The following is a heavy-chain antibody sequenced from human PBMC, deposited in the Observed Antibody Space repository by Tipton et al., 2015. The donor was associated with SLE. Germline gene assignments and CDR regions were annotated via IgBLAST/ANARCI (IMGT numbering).Heavy chain of an antibody. J-gene: IGHJ3*02. Sequence: YLRLSCATSGFTFSYYAMSWVRQAPGQGLEWVSVVYSGGDATYYADSVAGRFIIFRDTSTNTLTLQMKSLRAEDTALYYCMKMGGGAFVIWGQGSMVTVSS. CDR3: MKMGGGAFVI. CDR1: GFTFSYYA. D-gene: IGHD3-16*01. CDR2: VYSGGDAT. V-gene: IGHV3-23*03.